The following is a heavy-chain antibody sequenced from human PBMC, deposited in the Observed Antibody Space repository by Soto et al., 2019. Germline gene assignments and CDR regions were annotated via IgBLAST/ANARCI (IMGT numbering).Heavy chain of an antibody. CDR2: INHSGST. J-gene: IGHJ6*03. CDR3: ARGIRWGLRGVPLGYYYYMDV. V-gene: IGHV4-34*01. CDR1: GGSFSGYY. Sequence: SETLSLTCAVYGGSFSGYYWSWIRQPPGKGLEWIGEINHSGSTNYNPSLKSRVTISVDTSKNQFSLKLSSVTAADTAVYYCARGIRWGLRGVPLGYYYYMDVWGKGTTVTVSS. D-gene: IGHD3-10*01.